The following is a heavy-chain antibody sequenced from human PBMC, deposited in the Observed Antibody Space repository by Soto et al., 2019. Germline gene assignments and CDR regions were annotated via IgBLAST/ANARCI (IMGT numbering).Heavy chain of an antibody. CDR2: INGGGDT. V-gene: IGHV3-53*02. J-gene: IGHJ4*02. CDR3: ASRPKLPTTTPVSWPLDF. D-gene: IGHD1-1*01. Sequence: EVQLVETGGGLIQPGGPLRLSCAASGFTISDKYMSWVRQAPGKGLEWVSVINGGGDTFYPDSVKGRFTISRDNSENTLYLQMNNLRAEDTAIYYCASRPKLPTTTPVSWPLDFWGPGTLVTVSS. CDR1: GFTISDKY.